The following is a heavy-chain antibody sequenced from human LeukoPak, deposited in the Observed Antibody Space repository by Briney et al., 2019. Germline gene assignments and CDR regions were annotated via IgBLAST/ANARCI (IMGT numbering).Heavy chain of an antibody. D-gene: IGHD3-16*01. CDR1: GFTFSNAW. CDR3: TLWGGDDDFDY. CDR2: IKSKTDGGTT. Sequence: GGSLRLSCAASGFTFSNAWMSWVRQAPGKGLEWVGRIKSKTDGGTTDYAAPVKGRFTISRDDSKNTLYLQMSSLKTEDTAVYYCTLWGGDDDFDYWGQGTLVTVSS. V-gene: IGHV3-15*01. J-gene: IGHJ4*02.